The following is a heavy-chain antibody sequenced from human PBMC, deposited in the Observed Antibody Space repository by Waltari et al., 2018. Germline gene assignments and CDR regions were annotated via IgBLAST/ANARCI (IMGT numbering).Heavy chain of an antibody. D-gene: IGHD3-10*01. V-gene: IGHV3-53*01. Sequence: EVQVVESGGGLSQQGGSLRLSCAVSGSIVSRHYMSWVRQAPGKGLEWVSVIYSGGSSYYVDSVKGRFTISRDNSKNTIYLEMNSLRGEDTAVYFCVGHRFGSGSYFDYWGQGTPVTVSS. CDR3: VGHRFGSGSYFDY. CDR1: GSIVSRHY. J-gene: IGHJ4*02. CDR2: IYSGGSS.